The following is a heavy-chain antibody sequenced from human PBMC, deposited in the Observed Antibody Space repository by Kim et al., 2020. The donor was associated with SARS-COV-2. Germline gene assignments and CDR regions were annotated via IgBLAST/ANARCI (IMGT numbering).Heavy chain of an antibody. V-gene: IGHV3-11*01. D-gene: IGHD6-19*01. Sequence: GGSLRLSCAASGFTFSDYYMSWIRQAPGKGLEWVSYISSSGSTIYYADSVKGRFTISRDNAKNSLYLQMNSLRAEDTAVYYCARVVREQWLVHGDSYYYYYGMDVWGQGTTVTVSS. CDR2: ISSSGSTI. CDR1: GFTFSDYY. J-gene: IGHJ6*02. CDR3: ARVVREQWLVHGDSYYYYYGMDV.